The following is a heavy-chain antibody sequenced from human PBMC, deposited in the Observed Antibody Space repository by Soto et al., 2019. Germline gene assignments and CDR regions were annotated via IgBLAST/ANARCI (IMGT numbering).Heavy chain of an antibody. CDR3: TTDRRELLAPWFDP. D-gene: IGHD1-26*01. CDR2: IKSKTDGETT. Sequence: GGSLRLSCAASGFTFSSYAMSWVRQAPGKGLEWVGRIKSKTDGETTDYAAPVKGRFTVSRDDSKNTLYLQMDSLKSEDTAVYYCTTDRRELLAPWFDPWGQGTLVTVSS. V-gene: IGHV3-15*01. CDR1: GFTFSSYA. J-gene: IGHJ5*02.